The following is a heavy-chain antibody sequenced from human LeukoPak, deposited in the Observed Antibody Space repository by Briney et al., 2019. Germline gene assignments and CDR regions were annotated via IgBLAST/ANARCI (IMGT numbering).Heavy chain of an antibody. CDR3: ARGKIVGATHYFDY. V-gene: IGHV3-20*04. J-gene: IGHJ4*02. Sequence: PGGSLRLSCAASGFAFDDYGMSWVRQAPGKGLEWVSGINWNGGSTGYADSVKGRFTISRDNAKNSLYLQMNSLRAEDTALYYCARGKIVGATHYFDYWGQGTLVTVSS. D-gene: IGHD1-26*01. CDR1: GFAFDDYG. CDR2: INWNGGST.